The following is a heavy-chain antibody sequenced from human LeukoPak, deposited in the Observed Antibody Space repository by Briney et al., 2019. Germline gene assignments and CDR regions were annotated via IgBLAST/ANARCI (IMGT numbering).Heavy chain of an antibody. CDR1: GYTFTGYY. J-gene: IGHJ5*02. V-gene: IGHV1-2*02. D-gene: IGHD2-2*01. Sequence: ASVKVSCKASGYTFTGYYMHWVRQAPGQGLEWMGWINPNSGATNYAQKFQGRVTMTRDTSISTAYMELSRLRSDDTAVYYCARDSVVVVVPRPTTPFDPWGQGTLVTVSS. CDR2: INPNSGAT. CDR3: ARDSVVVVVPRPTTPFDP.